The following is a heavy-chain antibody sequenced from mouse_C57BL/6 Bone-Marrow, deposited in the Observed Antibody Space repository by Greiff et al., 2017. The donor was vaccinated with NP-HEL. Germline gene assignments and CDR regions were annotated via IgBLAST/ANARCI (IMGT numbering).Heavy chain of an antibody. D-gene: IGHD1-1*01. CDR3: ARDGEDYYGSHFDY. V-gene: IGHV5-4*01. CDR2: ISDGGSYT. J-gene: IGHJ2*01. CDR1: GFTFSSYA. Sequence: EVQVVESGGGLVKPGGSLKLSCAASGFTFSSYAMSWVRQTPEKRLEWVATISDGGSYTYYPDNVKGRFTISRDNAKNNLYLQMSHRKSEDTAMYYCARDGEDYYGSHFDYWGQGTTLTVSS.